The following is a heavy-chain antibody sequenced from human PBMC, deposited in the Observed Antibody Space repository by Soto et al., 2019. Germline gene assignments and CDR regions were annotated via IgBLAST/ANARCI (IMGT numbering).Heavy chain of an antibody. D-gene: IGHD6-19*01. V-gene: IGHV3-74*01. CDR1: GLTFSSYW. Sequence: GGSLRLSCAASGLTFSSYWMHWVHQAPGKGLVWVSRISTEGSVTTYADSVKGRFTISRDNAKNTLYLQMNSLRTEDTAVYYCARAPYRSGWWGFDYRGQGTLVTVSS. J-gene: IGHJ4*02. CDR3: ARAPYRSGWWGFDY. CDR2: ISTEGSVT.